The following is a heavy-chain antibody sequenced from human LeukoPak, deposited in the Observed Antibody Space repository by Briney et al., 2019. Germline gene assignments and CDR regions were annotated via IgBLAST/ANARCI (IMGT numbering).Heavy chain of an antibody. V-gene: IGHV3-30*04. J-gene: IGHJ4*02. D-gene: IGHD1-26*01. CDR3: ARMYGGTYYGGYYFDY. CDR1: GFTFSSYA. Sequence: GGSLRLSCAASGFTFSSYAMHWVRQAPGKGLEWAAVISYDGSNKYYADSVKGRFTISRDNSKNTLYLQMDSLRVEDTAVYYCARMYGGTYYGGYYFDYWGQGTLVTVSS. CDR2: ISYDGSNK.